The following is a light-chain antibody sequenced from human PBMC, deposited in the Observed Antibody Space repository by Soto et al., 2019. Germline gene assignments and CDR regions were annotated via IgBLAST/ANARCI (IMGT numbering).Light chain of an antibody. Sequence: EIVLTHSPGTLSLSRWEIATLSCRASQSISSNYLAWYQQKPGQAPRFLIYGASTRANGIPDRFSGSGSGTDFTLTISRLEPEDFAVYNCQQYGNSPSITFGQGTRLEIK. CDR2: GAS. CDR3: QQYGNSPSIT. V-gene: IGKV3-20*01. J-gene: IGKJ5*01. CDR1: QSISSNY.